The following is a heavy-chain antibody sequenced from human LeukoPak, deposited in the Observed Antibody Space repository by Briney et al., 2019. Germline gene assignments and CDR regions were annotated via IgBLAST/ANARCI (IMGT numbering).Heavy chain of an antibody. J-gene: IGHJ4*02. CDR1: GFSFSTYA. V-gene: IGHV3-30*04. D-gene: IGHD5-18*01. Sequence: GGSLRLSCAASGFSFSTYAMHWVRQAPGKGLEWVAVISYDGNNKYYAAPVKGRFTISRDNSKNTLYLQMNSLRAEDTAVYYCARDQVDKEMVHLFDYWGQGTLVSVSS. CDR2: ISYDGNNK. CDR3: ARDQVDKEMVHLFDY.